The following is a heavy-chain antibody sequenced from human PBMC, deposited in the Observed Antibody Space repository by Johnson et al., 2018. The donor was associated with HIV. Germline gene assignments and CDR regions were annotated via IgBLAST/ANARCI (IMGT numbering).Heavy chain of an antibody. CDR2: MSFDGSNK. V-gene: IGHV3-30*04. D-gene: IGHD3-3*01. Sequence: QMQLVESGGGVVQPGRSLRLSCAASGFSFSSYAMHWVRQAPGKGLEWVALMSFDGSNKYYADSVKGRFTISRDNSKNTLYLQMNSLRTEDTAVYYCATEARGVHGTLRFLEWSDGFDIWGQGTMVTVSS. J-gene: IGHJ3*02. CDR1: GFSFSSYA. CDR3: ATEARGVHGTLRFLEWSDGFDI.